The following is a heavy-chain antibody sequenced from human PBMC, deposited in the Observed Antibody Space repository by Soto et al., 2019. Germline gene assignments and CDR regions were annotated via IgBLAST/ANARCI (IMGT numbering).Heavy chain of an antibody. CDR3: ARDLSWGSNWYYYMDV. CDR1: GFNLSDCA. D-gene: IGHD7-27*01. Sequence: PGGSMSLSCATSGFNLSDCAMNWVRQTQGKGLEWVSYISSSSSVIDYADSVKGRFTVSRDNARNSLYLQMNSLRAEDTAVYYCARDLSWGSNWYYYMDVWGKGTTVTV. J-gene: IGHJ6*03. CDR2: ISSSSSVI. V-gene: IGHV3-48*01.